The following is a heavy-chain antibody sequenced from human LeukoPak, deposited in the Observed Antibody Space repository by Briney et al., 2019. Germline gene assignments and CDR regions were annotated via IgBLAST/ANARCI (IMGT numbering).Heavy chain of an antibody. V-gene: IGHV4-39*01. Sequence: PSETLSLTCTVSGGSISSSSYYWGWIRQPPGKGLEWIGSIYYSGSTYYNPSLKSRVTISVDTSKNQFSLKLSSVTAADTAVYCARRRSGMISIDYWGQGTLVTISS. J-gene: IGHJ4*02. D-gene: IGHD3-16*01. CDR2: IYYSGST. CDR3: ARRRSGMISIDY. CDR1: GGSISSSSYY.